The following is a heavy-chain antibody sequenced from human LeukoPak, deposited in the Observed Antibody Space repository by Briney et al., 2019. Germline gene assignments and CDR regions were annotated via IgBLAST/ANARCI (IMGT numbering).Heavy chain of an antibody. D-gene: IGHD1-26*01. J-gene: IGHJ4*02. V-gene: IGHV4-38-2*02. CDR2: IYHSGST. Sequence: SETLSLTCTVSGYSISSGYYWGWIRQPPGKGLEWIGSIYHSGSTYYNPSLKSRVTISVDTSKNQFSLKLSSVTAADTAVYYCARYSGSYFSGFDYWGQGTLVTVSS. CDR1: GYSISSGYY. CDR3: ARYSGSYFSGFDY.